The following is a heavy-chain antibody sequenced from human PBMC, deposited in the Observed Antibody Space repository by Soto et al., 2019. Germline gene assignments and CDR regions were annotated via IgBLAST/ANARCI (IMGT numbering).Heavy chain of an antibody. J-gene: IGHJ4*02. V-gene: IGHV3-48*03. CDR1: GFTFSSYE. CDR2: ISSSGSTI. D-gene: IGHD4-17*01. CDR3: ASPHYGVLPGY. Sequence: EVQLVESGGGLVQPGGSLRLSCAASGFTFSSYEMNWVRQAPGKGLEWVSYISSSGSTIYYADSLKCRFTISRDNAKNSLSLQMSSLLAEDTDVYYCASPHYGVLPGYWGQGTLVTVSS.